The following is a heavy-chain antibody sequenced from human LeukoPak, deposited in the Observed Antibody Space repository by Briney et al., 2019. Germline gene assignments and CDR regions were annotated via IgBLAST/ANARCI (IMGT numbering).Heavy chain of an antibody. CDR3: AKDYYGSGSGYYFDY. Sequence: PGGSLRLSCAASGFTFDDYAMHWVRQAPGKGLEWVSLISGDGGSTYYADSVKGRFTISRDNSKNSLYLQMNSLRTEDTALYYCAKDYYGSGSGYYFDYWGQEPWSPSPQ. CDR2: ISGDGGST. D-gene: IGHD3-10*01. J-gene: IGHJ4*01. CDR1: GFTFDDYA. V-gene: IGHV3-43*02.